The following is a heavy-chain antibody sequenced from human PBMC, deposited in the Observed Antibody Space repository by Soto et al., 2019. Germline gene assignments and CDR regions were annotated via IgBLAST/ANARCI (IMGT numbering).Heavy chain of an antibody. CDR3: ATKVGDDFDH. V-gene: IGHV3-33*08. CDR1: GFSFSSHG. CDR2: IWHDGSNK. Sequence: TGGSLRLSCAASGFSFSSHGIHWVRQAPGKGLEWVAVIWHDGSNKHYTDSVKGRFTISRDNSESTLYLQMNSLRVEDTAVYYCATKVGDDFDHWGQGTLVTVSS. J-gene: IGHJ4*02.